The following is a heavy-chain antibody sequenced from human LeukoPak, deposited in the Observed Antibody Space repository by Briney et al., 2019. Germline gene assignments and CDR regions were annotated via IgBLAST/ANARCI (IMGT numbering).Heavy chain of an antibody. J-gene: IGHJ4*02. CDR2: IYTSGST. D-gene: IGHD3-10*01. CDR1: GDSIRSYY. CDR3: ARARRSGLDY. Sequence: ASETLSLTCIVSGDSIRSYYWSWIRQAAGKGLEWIGRIYTSGSTNYNPSFKSRVTMSVDKSKNQFSLSLTSVTAADTAVYYCARARRSGLDYWGQGTLVTVSS. V-gene: IGHV4-4*07.